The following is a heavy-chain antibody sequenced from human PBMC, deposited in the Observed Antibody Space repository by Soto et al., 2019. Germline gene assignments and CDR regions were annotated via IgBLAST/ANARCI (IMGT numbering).Heavy chain of an antibody. CDR2: LYYSGST. V-gene: IGHV4-59*08. J-gene: IGHJ4*02. Sequence: SETLSLTWTVSGGSISSYYCSWSRQPPGKGLEWIAYLYYSGSTNYTPSLKSRVTISVDTSKNQFSLKLSSVTAADTAVYYCARLPGYWGQGTLVTVSS. CDR3: ARLPGY. CDR1: GGSISSYY.